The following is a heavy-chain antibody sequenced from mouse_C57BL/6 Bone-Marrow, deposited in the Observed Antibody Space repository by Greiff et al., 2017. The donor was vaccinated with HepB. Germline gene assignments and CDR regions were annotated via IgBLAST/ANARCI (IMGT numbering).Heavy chain of an antibody. CDR2: ISYDGSN. D-gene: IGHD1-1*01. CDR1: GYSITSGYY. Sequence: EVQLQESGPGLVKPSQSLSLTCSVTGYSITSGYYWNWIRQFPGNKLEWMGYISYDGSNNYNPSLKNRISLTRDTSKNQLFLKLNSVTTEDTATYYCARIPYYYGSSYGDYAMDYWGQGTSVTVSS. V-gene: IGHV3-6*01. J-gene: IGHJ4*01. CDR3: ARIPYYYGSSYGDYAMDY.